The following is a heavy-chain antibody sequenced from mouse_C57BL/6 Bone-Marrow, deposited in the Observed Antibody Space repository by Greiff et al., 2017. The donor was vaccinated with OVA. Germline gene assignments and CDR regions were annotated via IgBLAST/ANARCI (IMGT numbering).Heavy chain of an antibody. D-gene: IGHD2-4*01. J-gene: IGHJ4*01. CDR2: ISDGGSYT. V-gene: IGHV5-4*01. Sequence: EVQVVESGGGLVKPGGSLKLSCAASGFTFSSYAMSWVRQTPEKRLEWVATISDGGSYTYYPDNVKGRFTISRDNAKNNLYLQMSHLKSEDTAMYYCARERGYDYYYAMDYWGQGTSVTVSS. CDR3: ARERGYDYYYAMDY. CDR1: GFTFSSYA.